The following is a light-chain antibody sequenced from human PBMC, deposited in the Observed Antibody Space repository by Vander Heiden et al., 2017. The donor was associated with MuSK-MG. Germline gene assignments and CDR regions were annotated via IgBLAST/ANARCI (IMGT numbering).Light chain of an antibody. Sequence: DIQLTQSPSFLSASVGDRVTITSRASQGISSYLAWYQQKPGKAPKLLIYAASTLQSGVPSRFSGSGYGTEFTLTISSRQPEDFAPYYCQQLNSYPFLTFGGGTKVEIK. CDR2: AAS. CDR3: QQLNSYPFLT. CDR1: QGISSY. V-gene: IGKV1-9*01. J-gene: IGKJ4*01.